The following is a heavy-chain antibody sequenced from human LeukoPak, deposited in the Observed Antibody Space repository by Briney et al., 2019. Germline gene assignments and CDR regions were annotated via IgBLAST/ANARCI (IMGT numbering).Heavy chain of an antibody. V-gene: IGHV4-34*01. CDR1: GGSFSGYY. CDR2: INHSGST. J-gene: IGHJ6*02. D-gene: IGHD2/OR15-2a*01. CDR3: ARGIVLYGMDV. Sequence: SETLSLTCAVYGGSFSGYYWSWIRQPPGKGLEWIGEINHSGSTNYNPSLKSRVTISVDTSKNQFSLKLSSVTAADTAVYYCARGIVLYGMDVWGQGTTVTASS.